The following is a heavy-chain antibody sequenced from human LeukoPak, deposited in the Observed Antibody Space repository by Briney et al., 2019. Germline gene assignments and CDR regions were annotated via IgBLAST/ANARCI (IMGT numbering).Heavy chain of an antibody. J-gene: IGHJ4*02. CDR1: GYTFTSYG. CDR2: ISAYNGNT. V-gene: IGHV1-18*01. CDR3: ARDARTSYDSSGYYFDY. D-gene: IGHD3-22*01. Sequence: ASVKVSCKASGYTFTSYGISWVRQAPGQGLEWMGWISAYNGNTNYAQKLQGRVIMTTDTSTSTAYMELRSLRSDDTAVYYCARDARTSYDSSGYYFDYWGQGTLVTVSS.